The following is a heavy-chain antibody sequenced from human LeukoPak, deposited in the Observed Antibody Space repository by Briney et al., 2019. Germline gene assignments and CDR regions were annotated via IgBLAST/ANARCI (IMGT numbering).Heavy chain of an antibody. D-gene: IGHD6-19*01. Sequence: GASVKVSCKASGYTFTSYAMNWVRQAPGQGLEWMGWISAYNGNTNYAQKLQGRVTMTTDTSTSTAYMELRSLRSDDTAVYYCARGIAVAGTSDYWGQGTLVTVSS. V-gene: IGHV1-18*01. J-gene: IGHJ4*02. CDR1: GYTFTSYA. CDR2: ISAYNGNT. CDR3: ARGIAVAGTSDY.